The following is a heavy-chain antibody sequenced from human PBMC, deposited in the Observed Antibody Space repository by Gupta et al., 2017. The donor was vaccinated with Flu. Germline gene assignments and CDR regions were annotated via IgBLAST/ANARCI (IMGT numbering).Heavy chain of an antibody. Sequence: QVQLVQSGAEVKKSGSSVKVSCKASGDTFSSNTFSWVRQAPGQGLEWMGGILPVIGATNYAQEFQGRVTITADEATGTVYMAVSSLKSDDTAVYYCVRLTPCGGDCYYFHHWGQGTLGTVPS. J-gene: IGHJ1*01. CDR1: GDTFSSNT. CDR2: ILPVIGAT. D-gene: IGHD2-21*02. V-gene: IGHV1-69*01. CDR3: VRLTPCGGDCYYFHH.